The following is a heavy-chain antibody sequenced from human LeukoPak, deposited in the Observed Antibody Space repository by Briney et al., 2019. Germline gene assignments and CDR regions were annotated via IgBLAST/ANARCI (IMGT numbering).Heavy chain of an antibody. Sequence: SETLSLTRAVYGGSFSGYYWSWIRQPPGKGLEWIGEINHSGSTNYNPSLKSRVTISVDTSKNQFSLKLSSVTAADTAVYYCAREGVPGRWLQLSPFDYWGQGTLVTVSS. CDR2: INHSGST. CDR1: GGSFSGYY. D-gene: IGHD5-24*01. V-gene: IGHV4-34*01. J-gene: IGHJ4*02. CDR3: AREGVPGRWLQLSPFDY.